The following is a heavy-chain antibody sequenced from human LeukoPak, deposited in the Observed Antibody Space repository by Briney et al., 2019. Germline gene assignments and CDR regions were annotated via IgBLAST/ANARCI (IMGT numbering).Heavy chain of an antibody. D-gene: IGHD6-13*01. V-gene: IGHV4-59*12. CDR3: ARGVRIAAAPFY. J-gene: IGHJ4*02. Sequence: SETLSLTCTVSGGSISSYYWSWIRQPPGKGLEWIGYIYYSGSTNYNPSLKSRVTLSVDRSKNQFSLKLSSVTAADTAVYYCARGVRIAAAPFYWGQGTLVTVSS. CDR2: IYYSGST. CDR1: GGSISSYY.